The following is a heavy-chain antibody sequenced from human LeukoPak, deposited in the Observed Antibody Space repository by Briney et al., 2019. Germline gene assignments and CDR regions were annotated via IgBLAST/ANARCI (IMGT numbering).Heavy chain of an antibody. Sequence: PSETLSLTCTVSGGSISTYHWAWIRQPPGKGLEWIGYSHYSGSTNYNPSLKSRVTISVDMSKNQFSLKLSSVTAADTAVYYCARLLTGSSSWHIDYWGQGTLVTVSS. V-gene: IGHV4-59*08. J-gene: IGHJ4*02. CDR3: ARLLTGSSSWHIDY. CDR2: SHYSGST. CDR1: GGSISTYH. D-gene: IGHD6-13*01.